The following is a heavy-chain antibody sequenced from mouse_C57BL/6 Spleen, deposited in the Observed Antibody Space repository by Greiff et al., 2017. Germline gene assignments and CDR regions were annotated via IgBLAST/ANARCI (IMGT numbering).Heavy chain of an antibody. V-gene: IGHV1-9*01. CDR1: GYTFTGYW. J-gene: IGHJ2*01. Sequence: QVQLQQSGAELMKPGASVKLSCKATGYTFTGYWIAWVKQRPGHGLEWIGEILPGSGSTNYNEKFKGKATFTADTSSNTAYMQLSSLTTEDSAIYYCARGDEENYYGSRPFDYWGQGTTLTVSS. CDR2: ILPGSGST. D-gene: IGHD1-1*01. CDR3: ARGDEENYYGSRPFDY.